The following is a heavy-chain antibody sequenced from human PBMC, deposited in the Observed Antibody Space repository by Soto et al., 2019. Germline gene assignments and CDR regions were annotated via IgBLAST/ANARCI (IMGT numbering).Heavy chain of an antibody. CDR3: ARDGYCSSTSCYGRDYYYGMDV. J-gene: IGHJ6*02. Sequence: SVKVSCKASGGTFSSYAISWVRQAPGQGLEWMGGIIPIFGTANYAQKFQGRVTITADESTSTAYMELSSLRSEDTAVYYCARDGYCSSTSCYGRDYYYGMDVWGQGTTVTVSS. CDR1: GGTFSSYA. CDR2: IIPIFGTA. V-gene: IGHV1-69*13. D-gene: IGHD2-2*03.